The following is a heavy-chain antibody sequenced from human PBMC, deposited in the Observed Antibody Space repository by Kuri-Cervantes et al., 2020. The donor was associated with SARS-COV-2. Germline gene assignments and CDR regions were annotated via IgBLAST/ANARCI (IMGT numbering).Heavy chain of an antibody. CDR3: ARDFWPSGGYFDY. CDR1: GVNLSSYA. D-gene: IGHD3-10*01. CDR2: IIPIYGTT. V-gene: IGHV1-69*15. J-gene: IGHJ4*02. Sequence: KISCKASGVNLSSYAIAWVRQAPGQGLEWMGRIIPIYGTTNYAQKVQGRVTITADESTNTAFMEMSSLRSEDTAIYYCARDFWPSGGYFDYWGQGTLVTVSS.